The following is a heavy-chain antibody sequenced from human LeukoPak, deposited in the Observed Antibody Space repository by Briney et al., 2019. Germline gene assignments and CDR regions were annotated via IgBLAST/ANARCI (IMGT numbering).Heavy chain of an antibody. Sequence: KPGGSLRLSCAASGFTFSSYSMNWVRQAPGKGLEWVSSISSSSSSYIYYADSVKGRFTISRDNAKNSLYLQMNSLRAEDTAVYYCARVGDSSGYYPPPIDYWGQGTLVTVSS. D-gene: IGHD3-22*01. CDR1: GFTFSSYS. V-gene: IGHV3-21*01. CDR3: ARVGDSSGYYPPPIDY. J-gene: IGHJ4*02. CDR2: ISSSSSSYI.